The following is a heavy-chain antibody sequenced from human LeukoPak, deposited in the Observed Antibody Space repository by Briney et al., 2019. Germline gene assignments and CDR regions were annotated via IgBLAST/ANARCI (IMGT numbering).Heavy chain of an antibody. D-gene: IGHD6-19*01. V-gene: IGHV3-74*01. CDR2: INSDGSST. CDR1: GFTFSSYW. CDR3: ARDGSGWYDH. Sequence: EGSLRLSCAASGFTFSSYWMHWVRQAPGKRLVWVSRINSDGSSTSYADSVKGRFTISRDNAKNTLHLQMNSLRAEDTAVYYCARDGSGWYDHWGQGTLVTVSS. J-gene: IGHJ5*02.